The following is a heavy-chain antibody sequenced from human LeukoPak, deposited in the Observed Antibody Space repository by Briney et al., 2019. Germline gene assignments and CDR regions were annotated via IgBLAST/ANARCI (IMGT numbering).Heavy chain of an antibody. CDR2: MNPNSGNT. CDR1: GYTFTSYD. CDR3: ARGARYCSSTSCYTNYYYYGMDV. J-gene: IGHJ6*02. V-gene: IGHV1-8*01. Sequence: ASVKVSCKASGYTFTSYDINWVRQATGQGLEWMGWMNPNSGNTGYAQKFQGRVTMTRNTSIGTAYMELSSLRSEDTAVYYCARGARYCSSTSCYTNYYYYGMDVWGQGTTVTVSS. D-gene: IGHD2-2*02.